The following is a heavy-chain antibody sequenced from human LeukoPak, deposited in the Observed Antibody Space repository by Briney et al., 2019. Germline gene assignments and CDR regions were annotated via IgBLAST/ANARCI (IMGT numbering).Heavy chain of an antibody. CDR2: IIPIFGTA. V-gene: IGHV1-69*13. J-gene: IGHJ6*02. D-gene: IGHD1-26*01. Sequence: SVKVSCKASGGTFSSYAISWVRQAPGQGLEWMGGIIPIFGTANYAQKFQGRVTITADESTSTAYMELSSLRSEDTAVYYCARCGRMDSDCYGMDVWGQGTTVTVSS. CDR3: ARCGRMDSDCYGMDV. CDR1: GGTFSSYA.